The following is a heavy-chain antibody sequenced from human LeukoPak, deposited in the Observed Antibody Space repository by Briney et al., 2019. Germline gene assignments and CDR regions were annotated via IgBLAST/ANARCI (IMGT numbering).Heavy chain of an antibody. D-gene: IGHD3-16*01. CDR2: INAGNGNT. V-gene: IGHV1-3*03. CDR3: ARGSNNDYVWGSRLNNFDY. Sequence: ASVKVSCKASGGTFSSYAMHWVRQAPGQRLEWMGWINAGNGNTKYSQEFQGRVTITRDTSASTAYMELSSLRSEDMAVYYCARGSNNDYVWGSRLNNFDYWGQGTLVTVSS. CDR1: GGTFSSYA. J-gene: IGHJ4*02.